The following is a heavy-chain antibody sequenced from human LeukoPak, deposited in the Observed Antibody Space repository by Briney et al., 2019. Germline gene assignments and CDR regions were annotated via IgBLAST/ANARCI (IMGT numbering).Heavy chain of an antibody. CDR1: GFPFRGYW. Sequence: GGPRRLSCVASGFPFRGYWMSWARKAPGKGLEWVAKIQREGSEKDTVDPGKGRFGISRDNAKNSLFLQMNSLRAEDTAIYFCAKYDSGYSLDYWGQGTLVIVSS. CDR2: IQREGSEK. D-gene: IGHD4-23*01. J-gene: IGHJ4*02. CDR3: AKYDSGYSLDY. V-gene: IGHV3-7*03.